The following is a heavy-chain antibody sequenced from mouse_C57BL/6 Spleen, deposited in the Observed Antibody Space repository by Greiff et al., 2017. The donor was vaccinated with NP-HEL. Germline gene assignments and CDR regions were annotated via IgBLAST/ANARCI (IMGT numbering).Heavy chain of an antibody. CDR1: GYTFTSYW. D-gene: IGHD4-1*01. CDR2: IDPSDSYT. Sequence: QVQLKQPGAELVMPGASVKLSCKASGYTFTSYWMHWVKQRPGQGLEWIGEIDPSDSYTNYNQKFKGKSTLTVDKSSSTAYMQLSSLTSEDSAVYYCARKLGRRYFDYWGQGTTLTVSS. CDR3: ARKLGRRYFDY. V-gene: IGHV1-69*01. J-gene: IGHJ2*01.